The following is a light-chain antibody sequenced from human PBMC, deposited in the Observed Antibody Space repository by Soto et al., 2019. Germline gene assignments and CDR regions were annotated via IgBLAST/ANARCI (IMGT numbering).Light chain of an antibody. Sequence: DFVMTQSPDSLAVSLGERATINCKSSQSGLYSSNNKHYLAWYQQKPGQPPKLLIYWASTRGSGVPDRFSGSVSGTDYTLTISSRQADDVAGYCCQQYRLAPYSFGQGTKLDIK. CDR1: QSGLYSSNNKHY. CDR3: QQYRLAPYS. V-gene: IGKV4-1*01. J-gene: IGKJ2*03. CDR2: WAS.